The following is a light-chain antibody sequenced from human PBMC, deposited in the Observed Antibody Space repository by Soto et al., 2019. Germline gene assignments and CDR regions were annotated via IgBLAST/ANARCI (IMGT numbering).Light chain of an antibody. CDR2: DVS. V-gene: IGLV2-14*01. CDR3: SSYRSSSAPVV. J-gene: IGLJ2*01. Sequence: QSALTQPASVSGSPGXSITISCTGTSSDVGSHNYVSWYQQHPGKAPKVMIYDVSNRPSGVSNRFSGSKSANTASLNISRLQAVDEADYYCSSYRSSSAPVVFGGGTKLTVL. CDR1: SSDVGSHNY.